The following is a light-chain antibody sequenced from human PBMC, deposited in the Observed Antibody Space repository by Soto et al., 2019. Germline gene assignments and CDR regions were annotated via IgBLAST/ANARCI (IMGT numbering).Light chain of an antibody. Sequence: IQMTQSPSSLSASVGDRVTITCRASQGIRNDLAWFRQRPGRVPERLIYGASSLQSGVPSRFSGRGSGTEFTLTISSLQPEDFGIYYCLQHNSYPYTFGPGTKVDIK. J-gene: IGKJ2*01. V-gene: IGKV1-17*01. CDR2: GAS. CDR3: LQHNSYPYT. CDR1: QGIRND.